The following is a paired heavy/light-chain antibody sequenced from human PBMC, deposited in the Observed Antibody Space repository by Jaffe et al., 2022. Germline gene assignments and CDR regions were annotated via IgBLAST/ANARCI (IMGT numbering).Light chain of an antibody. V-gene: IGKV1-9*01. Sequence: DIQLTQSPSFLSASVGDRVTITCRASQGISSYLAWYQQKPGKAPKLLIYAASTLQSGVPSRFSGSGSGTEFTLTISSLQPEDFATYYCQQLNSYPRTFGGGTKVEIK. CDR3: QQLNSYPRT. CDR2: AAS. CDR1: QGISSY. J-gene: IGKJ4*01.
Heavy chain of an antibody. CDR3: ARVNKLVTMVQGVINYYYYMDV. CDR2: IYHSGST. D-gene: IGHD3-10*01. Sequence: QVQLQESGPGLVKPSGTLSLTCAVSGGSISSSNWWSWVRQPPGKGLEWIGEIYHSGSTNYNPSLKSRVTISVDKSKNQFSLKLSSVTAADTAVYYCARVNKLVTMVQGVINYYYYMDVWGKGTTVTVSS. V-gene: IGHV4-4*02. CDR1: GGSISSSNW. J-gene: IGHJ6*03.